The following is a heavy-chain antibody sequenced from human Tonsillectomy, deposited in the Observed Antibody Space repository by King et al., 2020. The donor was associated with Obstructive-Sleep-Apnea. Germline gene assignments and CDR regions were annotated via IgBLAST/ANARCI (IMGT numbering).Heavy chain of an antibody. CDR2: ISYDGSNK. J-gene: IGHJ4*02. CDR3: ARSNLVAGPRDY. V-gene: IGHV3-30*01. Sequence: QVQLVESGGGVVQPGRPLRLSCAASGFTFRSYAMHWVRQSPGKGLEWVAVISYDGSNKYYADSVKGRFTISRDSSKNTLFLQMNSLRAEDTAVYYCARSNLVAGPRDYWGQGTLVTVSS. D-gene: IGHD6-19*01. CDR1: GFTFRSYA.